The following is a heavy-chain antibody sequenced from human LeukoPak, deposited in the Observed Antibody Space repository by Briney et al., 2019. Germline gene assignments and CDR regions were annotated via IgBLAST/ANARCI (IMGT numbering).Heavy chain of an antibody. V-gene: IGHV3-23*01. CDR2: ISGSGGST. CDR3: AKTRTYSNTGYYYYGMDV. D-gene: IGHD4-11*01. J-gene: IGHJ6*02. Sequence: PGGSLRLSCAASGFTFSSYAMSWVRQAPGKGLEWVSAISGSGGSTYYADSVKGRFTISRDNSKNTLYLQMNSLRAEDTAVYYCAKTRTYSNTGYYYYGMDVWGQGTTVTVSS. CDR1: GFTFSSYA.